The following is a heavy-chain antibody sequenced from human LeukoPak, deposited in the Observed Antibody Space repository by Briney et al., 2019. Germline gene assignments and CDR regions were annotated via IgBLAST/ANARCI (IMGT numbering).Heavy chain of an antibody. CDR1: GFTFSDYW. Sequence: GGSMRLSCAASGFTFSDYWMSWVRQAHGEGLEWVANIKYHGSDEHYVDSVRGRFTISRDNAKNSLFLQMNSLRAEYTAVYYCARIGGSGTYWDYWGQGTLVTVSS. J-gene: IGHJ4*02. V-gene: IGHV3-7*01. CDR3: ARIGGSGTYWDY. D-gene: IGHD3-10*01. CDR2: IKYHGSDE.